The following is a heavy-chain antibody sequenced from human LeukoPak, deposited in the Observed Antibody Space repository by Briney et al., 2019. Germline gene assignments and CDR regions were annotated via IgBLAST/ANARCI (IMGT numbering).Heavy chain of an antibody. Sequence: GGSLRLSCAASGFTFSSYEMNWVRQAPGKGLEWVSYISSSGSTIYYADSVKGRFTISRDNAKNSLYLQMNSLRAEDTAVYYCARGNYADCSGGSCYSGGDYWGQGTLVTVSS. CDR3: ARGNYADCSGGSCYSGGDY. V-gene: IGHV3-48*03. D-gene: IGHD2-15*01. CDR1: GFTFSSYE. CDR2: ISSSGSTI. J-gene: IGHJ4*02.